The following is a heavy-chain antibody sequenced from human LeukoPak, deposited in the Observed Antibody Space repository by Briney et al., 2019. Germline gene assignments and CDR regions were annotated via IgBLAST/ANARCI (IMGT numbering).Heavy chain of an antibody. D-gene: IGHD3-3*01. Sequence: SETLSLTRTVSGGSISSSSYYWGWLRQPPGKGLEWIGSIYYSGSTYYNPSLKSRVTISVDTSKNQFSLKLSSVTAADTAVYYCARVRAGGVVIVSLLGYYYMDVWGKGTTVTVSS. J-gene: IGHJ6*03. CDR2: IYYSGST. CDR3: ARVRAGGVVIVSLLGYYYMDV. V-gene: IGHV4-39*07. CDR1: GGSISSSSYY.